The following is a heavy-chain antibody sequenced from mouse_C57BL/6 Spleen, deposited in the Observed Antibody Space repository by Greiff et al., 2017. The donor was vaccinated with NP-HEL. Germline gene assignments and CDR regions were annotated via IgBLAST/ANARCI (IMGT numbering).Heavy chain of an antibody. CDR2: IRNKATGYTT. J-gene: IGHJ3*01. D-gene: IGHD1-1*01. CDR3: ARNYGSSYGFAY. V-gene: IGHV7-3*01. Sequence: EVQRVESGGGLVQPGGSLSLSCAASGFTFTDYYMSWVRQPPGKALEWLGFIRNKATGYTTEYSASVKGRFTISRDKSQTILYLQMNALRAEVSATYYCARNYGSSYGFAYWGQGTLVTVSA. CDR1: GFTFTDYY.